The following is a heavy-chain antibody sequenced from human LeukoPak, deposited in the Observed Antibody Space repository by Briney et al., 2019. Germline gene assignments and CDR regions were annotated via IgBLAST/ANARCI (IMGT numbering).Heavy chain of an antibody. V-gene: IGHV3-23*01. CDR3: ARMKGAAAATFEY. CDR2: ISGSGGST. CDR1: GFTFSSYA. D-gene: IGHD6-13*01. Sequence: GGSLRLSCAASGFTFSSYAMSWVRQAPGKGLEWVSAISGSGGSTYYADSVKGRFTISRDNAKNSLYLQMNSLRAEDTAVYYCARMKGAAAATFEYWGQGSLVTVSS. J-gene: IGHJ4*02.